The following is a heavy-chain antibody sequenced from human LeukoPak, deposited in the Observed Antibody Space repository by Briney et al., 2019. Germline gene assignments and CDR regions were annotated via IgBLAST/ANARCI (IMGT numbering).Heavy chain of an antibody. CDR1: GFTFSSYA. V-gene: IGHV3-21*01. D-gene: IGHD5-12*01. J-gene: IGHJ4*02. CDR3: ARDRRAGKSGGIDY. CDR2: ISSSSSYI. Sequence: AGGSLRLSCAASGFTFSSYAMSWVRQAPGKGLEWVSSISSSSSYIYYADSVKGRFTISRDNAKNSLYLQMNSLRAEDTAVYYCARDRRAGKSGGIDYWGQGTLVTVSS.